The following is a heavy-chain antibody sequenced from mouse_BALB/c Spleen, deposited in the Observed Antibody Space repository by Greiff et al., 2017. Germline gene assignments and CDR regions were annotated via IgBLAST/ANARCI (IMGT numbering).Heavy chain of an antibody. D-gene: IGHD2-4*01. CDR2: ISSGSSTI. CDR3: ARSVITNYFDY. V-gene: IGHV5-17*02. Sequence: EVQLVESGGGLVQPGGSRKLSCAASGFTFSSFGMHWVRQAPEKGLEWVAYISSGSSTIYYADTVKGRFTISRDNPKNSLFLQMTSLRSEDTAMYYCARSVITNYFDYWGQGTTLTVSS. CDR1: GFTFSSFG. J-gene: IGHJ2*01.